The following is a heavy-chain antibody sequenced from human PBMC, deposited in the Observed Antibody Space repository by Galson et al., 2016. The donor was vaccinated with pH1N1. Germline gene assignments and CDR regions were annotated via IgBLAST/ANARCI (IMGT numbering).Heavy chain of an antibody. D-gene: IGHD3-3*01. Sequence: SLRPSCAASGFSFSSYTMNWVRQAPGKALEWLSHITSGSGGINYADSVKCRFTISRDNAKNSLFLEIDSLRAEDTAVYYCTRCANGPLDFWVFDLWGRGTLVSVSP. V-gene: IGHV3-48*01. CDR3: TRCANGPLDFWVFDL. J-gene: IGHJ2*01. CDR1: GFSFSSYT. CDR2: ITSGSGGI.